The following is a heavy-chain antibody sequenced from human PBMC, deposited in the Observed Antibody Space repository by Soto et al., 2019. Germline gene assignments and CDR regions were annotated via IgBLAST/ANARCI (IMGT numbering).Heavy chain of an antibody. Sequence: SETLSLTCTVSGGSISSYYWSWIRQPPGKGLEWIGYIYYSGSTNHNPSLKSRVTISVDTSKNQFSLKLSSVTAADTAVYYCARVGGTHDYGGAFDYWGQGTLVTVSS. D-gene: IGHD4-17*01. CDR3: ARVGGTHDYGGAFDY. V-gene: IGHV4-59*08. CDR2: IYYSGST. J-gene: IGHJ4*02. CDR1: GGSISSYY.